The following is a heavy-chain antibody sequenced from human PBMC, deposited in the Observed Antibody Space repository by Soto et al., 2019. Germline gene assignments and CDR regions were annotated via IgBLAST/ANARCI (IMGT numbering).Heavy chain of an antibody. D-gene: IGHD2-15*01. Sequence: PSETLSLTCTVSGGSISSGDYYWSWIRQPPGQGLEWIGYIYHSGSTFYNPSLKSRFTISVDTSNNQFSLKLTSVTAADTAVYYCARTPSVVVAVTPINWFDPWGQGTLVTVSS. J-gene: IGHJ5*02. CDR2: IYHSGST. CDR3: ARTPSVVVAVTPINWFDP. V-gene: IGHV4-30-4*01. CDR1: GGSISSGDYY.